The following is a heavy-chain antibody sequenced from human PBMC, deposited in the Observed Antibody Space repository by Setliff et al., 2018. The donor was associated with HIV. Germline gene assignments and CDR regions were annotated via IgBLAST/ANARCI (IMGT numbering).Heavy chain of an antibody. V-gene: IGHV1-2*02. D-gene: IGHD3-22*01. CDR3: ARDRYYDSSGYYWFDAFDI. J-gene: IGHJ3*02. Sequence: ASVKVSCKASGYTFTGYYMHWVRQAPGQGLEWMGWINPNSGGTNYAQKFQGRVTMTRDTSISTAYMELSRLRSDDTAVYYCARDRYYDSSGYYWFDAFDIWGQGTMVTVPS. CDR1: GYTFTGYY. CDR2: INPNSGGT.